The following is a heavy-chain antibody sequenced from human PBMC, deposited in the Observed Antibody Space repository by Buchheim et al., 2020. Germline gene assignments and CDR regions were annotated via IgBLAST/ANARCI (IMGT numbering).Heavy chain of an antibody. J-gene: IGHJ4*02. CDR3: ARFGPTATTDY. Sequence: EVQLVESGGSLVQPGESLRLSCAASGFTFNNYWMSWVRQTPGQGLEWVATIKEDGSEKYYVDSVKGRFTVSRDKAMNFLYLQMNNLRAEDTAVFYCARFGPTATTDYWGQGTL. D-gene: IGHD1-7*01. CDR1: GFTFNNYW. CDR2: IKEDGSEK. V-gene: IGHV3-7*01.